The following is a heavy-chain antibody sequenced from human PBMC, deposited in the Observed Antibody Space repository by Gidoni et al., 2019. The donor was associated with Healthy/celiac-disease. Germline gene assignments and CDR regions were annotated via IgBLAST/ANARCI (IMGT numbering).Heavy chain of an antibody. Sequence: QVQLQESGPGLVKPSATLSLTSTVSGVSISSYYWSWIRQPAGKGLEWIGRIYTSGSTNYNPSLKSRVTMSVDTSKNQFSLKLSSVTAADTAVYYCAREPPMIVGWERGWFDPWGQGTLVTVSS. CDR2: IYTSGST. J-gene: IGHJ5*02. CDR3: AREPPMIVGWERGWFDP. D-gene: IGHD3-22*01. V-gene: IGHV4-4*07. CDR1: GVSISSYY.